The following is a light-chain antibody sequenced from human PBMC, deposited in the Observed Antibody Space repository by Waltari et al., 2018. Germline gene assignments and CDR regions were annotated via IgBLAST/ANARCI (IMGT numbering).Light chain of an antibody. Sequence: ESVLTQSPDTLSLSPGERATLSCRASQTVTSNYLAWYQQKSGQAPRLLIYGASKRATGIPDRFSGSGSETAFTLTISRLEPEDFAVYYCQLYGTSFLWTFGQGTRVEI. V-gene: IGKV3-20*01. CDR3: QLYGTSFLWT. J-gene: IGKJ1*01. CDR2: GAS. CDR1: QTVTSNY.